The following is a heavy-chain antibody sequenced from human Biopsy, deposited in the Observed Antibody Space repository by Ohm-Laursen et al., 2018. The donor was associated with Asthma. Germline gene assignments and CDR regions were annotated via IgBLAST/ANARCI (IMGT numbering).Heavy chain of an antibody. V-gene: IGHV1-69*13. CDR1: GGTFSNFA. CDR3: ARCQVGYSSGWSLLLKKIYYSGMDV. Sequence: ASVKVSCKAPGGTFSNFAISWVRQAPGQGLEWLGGIMTVFGTTNYAQKFQGRVTITADESTSTAYMEVTSLRSEDTAIYCCARCQVGYSSGWSLLLKKIYYSGMDVWGQGTAVTVSS. CDR2: IMTVFGTT. D-gene: IGHD6-19*01. J-gene: IGHJ6*02.